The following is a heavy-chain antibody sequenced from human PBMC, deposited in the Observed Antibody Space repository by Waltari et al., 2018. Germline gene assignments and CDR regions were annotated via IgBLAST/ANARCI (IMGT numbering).Heavy chain of an antibody. Sequence: VQLVQSGAEVKKPGSTVKVSCKASGGTFSSYAISWMRQSPEQGLEWMGWIIPLDGTANDAQKFQGSVTITADESTSTAYMELRSLRSDETAVYYCARERVPTKAFDIWGQGTMVTVSS. V-gene: IGHV1-69*01. J-gene: IGHJ3*02. CDR3: ARERVPTKAFDI. D-gene: IGHD2-8*01. CDR2: IIPLDGTA. CDR1: GGTFSSYA.